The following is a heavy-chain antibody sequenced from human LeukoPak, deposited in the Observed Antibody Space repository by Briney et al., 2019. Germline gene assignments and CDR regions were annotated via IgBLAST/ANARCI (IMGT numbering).Heavy chain of an antibody. Sequence: ASVKVSCKASGGTFRNYAISWVRQAPGQGLEWMGGIIPIFGTANYAQKFQGRVTITADESTSTAYMELSSLRSEDTAVYYCARNELRGGFDYWGQGTLVTVSS. J-gene: IGHJ4*02. CDR2: IIPIFGTA. CDR3: ARNELRGGFDY. CDR1: GGTFRNYA. V-gene: IGHV1-69*13. D-gene: IGHD3-10*01.